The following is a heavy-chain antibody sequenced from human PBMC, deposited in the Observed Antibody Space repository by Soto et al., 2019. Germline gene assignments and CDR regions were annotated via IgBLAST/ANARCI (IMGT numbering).Heavy chain of an antibody. CDR3: ARATMIGLLSS. V-gene: IGHV3-66*01. CDR2: IYSGGST. CDR1: GFAVSSNF. D-gene: IGHD3-22*01. Sequence: GGSLRLSCAASGFAVSSNFMSWVRQAPGKGLEWVSVIYSGGSTYYADSVKGRFTISGDNSENTLYLQMNSLRAEDTAIYYCARATMIGLLSSWGQGTLVTVSS. J-gene: IGHJ5*02.